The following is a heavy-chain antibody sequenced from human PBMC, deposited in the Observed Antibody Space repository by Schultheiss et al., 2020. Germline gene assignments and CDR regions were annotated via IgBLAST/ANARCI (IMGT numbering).Heavy chain of an antibody. V-gene: IGHV4-31*03. J-gene: IGHJ4*02. Sequence: SETLSLTCTVSGGSISSGGYYWSWIRQHPGKGLEWIGYILYSGTTYYNPSLASRLAISKDTSKNQFSLKLSSVTAADTAVYYCATLRGRGYYGSGSSGFDYWGQGTLVTGYS. CDR2: ILYSGTT. D-gene: IGHD3-10*01. CDR1: GGSISSGGYY. CDR3: ATLRGRGYYGSGSSGFDY.